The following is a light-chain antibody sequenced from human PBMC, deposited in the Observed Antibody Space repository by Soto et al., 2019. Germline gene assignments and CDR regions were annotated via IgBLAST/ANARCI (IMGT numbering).Light chain of an antibody. CDR2: EVS. Sequence: QSALTQPASVSGSPGQSITISCTRTSSDVGRYNTVSWFQQHPGKAPTLMIYEVSKRPSGVSNRFSGSKSGNTASLTISGLQADDEADYYCCSYAGSSSLLYVFGTGTKVTVL. CDR3: CSYAGSSSLLYV. J-gene: IGLJ1*01. V-gene: IGLV2-23*02. CDR1: SSDVGRYNT.